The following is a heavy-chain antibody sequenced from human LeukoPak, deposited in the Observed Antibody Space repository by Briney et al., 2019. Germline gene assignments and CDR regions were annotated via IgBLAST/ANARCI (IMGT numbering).Heavy chain of an antibody. V-gene: IGHV5-51*01. CDR3: ARLGVGYCSGGACYSVYFDY. J-gene: IGHJ4*02. Sequence: GESLKISCKGSGYSFTNSWIAWVRQMPGKGLEWMGLIYPGDSETRYSPSFQGQVTISADKSISTAYLQWNTLKASDNAMYYCARLGVGYCSGGACYSVYFDYWGQGTLVTVSS. CDR2: IYPGDSET. D-gene: IGHD2-15*01. CDR1: GYSFTNSW.